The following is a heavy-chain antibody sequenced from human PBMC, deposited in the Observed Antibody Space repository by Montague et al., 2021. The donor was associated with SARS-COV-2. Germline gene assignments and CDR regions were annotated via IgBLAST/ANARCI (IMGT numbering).Heavy chain of an antibody. D-gene: IGHD2-2*01. J-gene: IGHJ4*02. CDR3: ASRGAIYY. CDR1: GFTFSSYS. CDR2: ISSSGSTI. Sequence: SLRLSCAASGFTFSSYSMNWVRQAPGKGLEWVSYISSSGSTIYYADSVTGRFTISRDNAKNSLYLQMNSLRVEDTAVYYCASRGAIYYWGQGTLVTVSS. V-gene: IGHV3-48*04.